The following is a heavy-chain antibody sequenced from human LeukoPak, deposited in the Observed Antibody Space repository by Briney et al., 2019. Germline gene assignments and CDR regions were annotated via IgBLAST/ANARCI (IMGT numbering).Heavy chain of an antibody. CDR1: GFTLTSYA. CDR2: ITTGDGNT. J-gene: IGHJ4*02. Sequence: GGSLRLSCAASGFTLTSYAMTWVRQAPGKGLKWVSTITTGDGNTYYADSVKGRFTVSRDDSKNTLYLQMNSLRAEDTAVYYCAKDGGLWVSAHWGDSWGRGTLVTVSS. CDR3: AKDGGLWVSAHWGDS. V-gene: IGHV3-23*01. D-gene: IGHD7-27*01.